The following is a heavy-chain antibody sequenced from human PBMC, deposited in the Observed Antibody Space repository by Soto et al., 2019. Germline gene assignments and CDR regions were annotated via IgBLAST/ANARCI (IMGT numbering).Heavy chain of an antibody. Sequence: ASVKVSCKASGYTFTSYGISWVRQAPGQVLEWMGWISAYNGNTNYAQKLQGRVTMTTDTSTSTAYMELRSLRSDDTAVYYCARVPRSNAGYYMDVWGKGTTATVSS. V-gene: IGHV1-18*01. CDR2: ISAYNGNT. J-gene: IGHJ6*03. CDR3: ARVPRSNAGYYMDV. D-gene: IGHD1-1*01. CDR1: GYTFTSYG.